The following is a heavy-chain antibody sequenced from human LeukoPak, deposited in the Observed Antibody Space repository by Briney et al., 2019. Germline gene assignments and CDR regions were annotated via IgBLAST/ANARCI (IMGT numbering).Heavy chain of an antibody. Sequence: ASVKVSCKASGYTFTSYYMHWVRQAPGQGLEWMGIINPSGGSTSYAQKLQGRVTMTTDTSTSTAYMELRSLRSDDTAVYYCARGVGYSSGWYSGVYYYYYMDVWGKGTTVTISS. CDR3: ARGVGYSSGWYSGVYYYYYMDV. CDR2: INPSGGST. J-gene: IGHJ6*03. D-gene: IGHD6-19*01. CDR1: GYTFTSYY. V-gene: IGHV1-46*01.